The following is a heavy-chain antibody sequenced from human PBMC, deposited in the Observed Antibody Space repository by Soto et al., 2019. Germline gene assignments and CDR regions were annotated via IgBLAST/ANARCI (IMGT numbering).Heavy chain of an antibody. CDR3: ANGRGINAPFDC. CDR2: VSGTGDNT. J-gene: IGHJ4*02. D-gene: IGHD3-10*01. Sequence: GGSLRLSCETSGFTFSSSAMSWVRQAPGKGLGWVSTVSGTGDNTYYADSVKGRFTISRDNSRNTLSLQMNSLRAEDTAVYYCANGRGINAPFDCWGQGTLVTVSS. V-gene: IGHV3-23*01. CDR1: GFTFSSSA.